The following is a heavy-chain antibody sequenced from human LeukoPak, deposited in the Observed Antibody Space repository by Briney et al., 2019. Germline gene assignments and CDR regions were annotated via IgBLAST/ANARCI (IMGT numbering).Heavy chain of an antibody. V-gene: IGHV4-4*07. CDR3: ARENRKVTIFGVAKNWFDP. CDR2: IYTSGST. CDR1: GGSISSYY. D-gene: IGHD3-3*01. Sequence: SETLSLTCTVSGGSISSYYWSWIRQPAGKGLEWIGRIYTSGSTNYNPSLESRVTMSVDTSKNQFSLKLSSVTAADTAVYCCARENRKVTIFGVAKNWFDPWGQGTLVTVSS. J-gene: IGHJ5*02.